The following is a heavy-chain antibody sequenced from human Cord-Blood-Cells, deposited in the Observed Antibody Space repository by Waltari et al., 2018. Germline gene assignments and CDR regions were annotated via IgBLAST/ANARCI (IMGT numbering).Heavy chain of an antibody. D-gene: IGHD1-26*01. V-gene: IGHV4-34*01. CDR3: ARGGVEWELLWFDP. CDR1: GGSFSGYY. Sequence: QVQLQQWGAGLLKPSETLSLTCAVYGGSFSGYYWSWIRQPPGKGLEWIGEINHSGSTNYNPSLKVRVTISVDTSKNQFSLKLSSVTAADTAVYYCARGGVEWELLWFDPWGQGTLVTVSS. CDR2: INHSGST. J-gene: IGHJ5*02.